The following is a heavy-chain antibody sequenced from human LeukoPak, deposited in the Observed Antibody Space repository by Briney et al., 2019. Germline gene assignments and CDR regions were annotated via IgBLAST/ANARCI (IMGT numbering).Heavy chain of an antibody. Sequence: PGGSLRLSCAASGFTFSSYALTWVRQAPGKGLEWVSAISGSGGVTYYADSVKGRFTISRDNAKNSLYLQMNSLRAEDTALYYCAAVVYGDYAPGFWGQGSLVTVSS. CDR3: AAVVYGDYAPGF. D-gene: IGHD4-17*01. J-gene: IGHJ4*02. V-gene: IGHV3-23*01. CDR2: ISGSGGVT. CDR1: GFTFSSYA.